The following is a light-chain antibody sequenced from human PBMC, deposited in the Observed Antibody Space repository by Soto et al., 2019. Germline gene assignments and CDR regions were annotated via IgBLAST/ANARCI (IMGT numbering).Light chain of an antibody. CDR2: GAS. CDR1: QTVASN. V-gene: IGKV3-15*01. J-gene: IGKJ2*01. CDR3: QQYHNWPPQYT. Sequence: EMVMTQSPASLSVSPGDGATLSSRASQTVASNLAWYQQKPGQGPRLLIHGASTRAAGVPARFSGSGSGTDFTLTISSLQSEDFAVYYCQQYHNWPPQYTFGQGTKLQIK.